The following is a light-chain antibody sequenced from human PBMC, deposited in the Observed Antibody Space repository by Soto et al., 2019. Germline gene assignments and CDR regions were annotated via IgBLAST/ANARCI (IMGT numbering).Light chain of an antibody. CDR3: SSYAGSNNWV. Sequence: QSALTQPPSASGSLGQSVTLSCTGTSSDVGGYKYVSWYQQHPGKAPKLMIYEVSKRPSGVPDRLSGSKSGNTASLTVSGLQAEDEADYYCSSYAGSNNWVFGGGTKLTVL. V-gene: IGLV2-8*01. CDR2: EVS. CDR1: SSDVGGYKY. J-gene: IGLJ2*01.